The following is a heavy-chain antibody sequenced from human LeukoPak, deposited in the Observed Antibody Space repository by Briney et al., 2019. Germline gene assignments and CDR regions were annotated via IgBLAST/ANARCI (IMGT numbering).Heavy chain of an antibody. CDR2: IYYSGST. J-gene: IGHJ4*02. V-gene: IGHV4-59*01. Sequence: PSETLSLTCTVSDGSINGYYWSWIRQPPGKGLEWIGYIYYSGSTNYNPSLKSRVTISVDTSKNQFSLKMSSVTAADTAVYYCARFDRSGYVWYFDYWGQGTLVTVSS. D-gene: IGHD3-22*01. CDR1: DGSINGYY. CDR3: ARFDRSGYVWYFDY.